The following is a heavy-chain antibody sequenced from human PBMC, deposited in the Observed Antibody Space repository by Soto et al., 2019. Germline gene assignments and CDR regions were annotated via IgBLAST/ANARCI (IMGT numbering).Heavy chain of an antibody. D-gene: IGHD3-22*01. Sequence: QVQLVQSGAEVKKPGASVKVSCKASGYTFTSYYMHWVRQAPGQRLEWMGIINPSGGSTSHAQKFQGRVTMTRDTSTSTVYMELSSLRSEDTAVYYCARGGGDSSGYYYGYYYYGMDVWGQGTTVTVSS. CDR3: ARGGGDSSGYYYGYYYYGMDV. V-gene: IGHV1-46*01. J-gene: IGHJ6*02. CDR1: GYTFTSYY. CDR2: INPSGGST.